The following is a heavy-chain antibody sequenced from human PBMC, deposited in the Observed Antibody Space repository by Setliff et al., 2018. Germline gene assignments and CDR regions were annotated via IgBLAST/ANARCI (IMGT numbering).Heavy chain of an antibody. CDR3: ARDRDGGSPTPYDAFDI. CDR1: GGSFSGYY. J-gene: IGHJ3*02. Sequence: PSETLSLTCAVYGGSFSGYYWSWIRQPPGKGLEWIGEINHSGSTNYNPSPKSRVTISVDTSKNQFSLKLSSVTAADTAVYYCARDRDGGSPTPYDAFDIWGQGTMVTVSS. CDR2: INHSGST. V-gene: IGHV4-34*01. D-gene: IGHD1-26*01.